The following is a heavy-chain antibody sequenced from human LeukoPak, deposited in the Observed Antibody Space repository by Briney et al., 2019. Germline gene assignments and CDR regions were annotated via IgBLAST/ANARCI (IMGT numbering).Heavy chain of an antibody. CDR3: ASFAGYNDFDY. Sequence: SVKVSCKASGGTFSSYAISWVRQAPGQGIEWMGGIIPIFGTANYAQKFQGRVTITADESTSTAYMELSSLRSEDTAVYYCASFAGYNDFDYWGQGTLVTVSS. CDR2: IIPIFGTA. D-gene: IGHD5-24*01. CDR1: GGTFSSYA. V-gene: IGHV1-69*13. J-gene: IGHJ4*02.